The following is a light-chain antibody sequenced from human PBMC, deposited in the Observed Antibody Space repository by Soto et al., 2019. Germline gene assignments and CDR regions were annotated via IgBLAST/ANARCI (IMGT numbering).Light chain of an antibody. CDR1: QSISSSH. CDR3: QEYGRSPQT. CDR2: GAS. J-gene: IGKJ1*01. Sequence: EVVLTQSPGTLSLSPGERATLSCRASQSISSSHLAWYQQKPGQSPRLLIYGASSRATGIPDRFSGSGSGTDFTLTISRLEPEDFAVYYCQEYGRSPQTLGQETKVEIK. V-gene: IGKV3-20*01.